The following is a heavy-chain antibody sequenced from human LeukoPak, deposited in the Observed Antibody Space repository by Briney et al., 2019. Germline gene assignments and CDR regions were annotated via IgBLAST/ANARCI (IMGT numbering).Heavy chain of an antibody. D-gene: IGHD5-18*01. V-gene: IGHV4-59*01. CDR1: GGSIRSYY. CDR2: IYYSGST. CDR3: ARAGSYRQLWSS. Sequence: PSETLSLTCTVSGGSIRSYYWSWIRQPPGKGLEWIGYIYYSGSTNYNPSLKSRVTMSVDTSKNQFSLKLSSLTAADTAVYYCARAGSYRQLWSSWGQGTLVTVSS. J-gene: IGHJ5*02.